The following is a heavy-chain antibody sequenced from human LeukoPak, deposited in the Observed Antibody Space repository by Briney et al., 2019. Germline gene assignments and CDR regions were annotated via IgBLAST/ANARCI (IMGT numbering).Heavy chain of an antibody. CDR2: IFYSGNN. J-gene: IGHJ3*02. V-gene: IGHV4-59*11. CDR3: ARDRGTLSGIDAFDI. D-gene: IGHD6-25*01. Sequence: SETLSLTSTVSGGSISSHHWSWIPQPPGKGLEGIGYIFYSGNNNYNPSLKSRVTISVDTPKNHFSLMLSSVTAADTAVYFCARDRGTLSGIDAFDIWGRGTVVTVSS. CDR1: GGSISSHH.